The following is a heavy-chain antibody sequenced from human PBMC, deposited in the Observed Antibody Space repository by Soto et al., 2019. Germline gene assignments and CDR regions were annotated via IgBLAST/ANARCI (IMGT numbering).Heavy chain of an antibody. D-gene: IGHD3-3*01. CDR3: ARDRTIFGVVIIAYYFDY. CDR2: TYYRSRWYN. J-gene: IGHJ4*02. Sequence: SQTLSLTCAISGDSVSSNSAAWNWIRQSPSRGLEWLGRTYYRSRWYNDYAVSVKSRITVNPDTSKNQFSLHLNSVTPEDTAVYYCARDRTIFGVVIIAYYFDYWGQGTLVTVSS. V-gene: IGHV6-1*01. CDR1: GDSVSSNSAA.